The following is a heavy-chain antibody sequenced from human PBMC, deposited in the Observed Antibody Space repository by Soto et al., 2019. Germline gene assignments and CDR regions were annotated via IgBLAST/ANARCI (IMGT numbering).Heavy chain of an antibody. D-gene: IGHD3-9*01. CDR2: IYHSGST. CDR1: GYSISSGYY. CDR3: ARGARGLRYFDWLPNYYGMDV. Sequence: XETLSLTCAFSGYSISSGYYWGWIRQPPGKGLEWIGSIYHSGSTYYNPSLKSRVTISVDTSKNQFSLKLSSVTAADTAVYYCARGARGLRYFDWLPNYYGMDVWGQGTTVTVSS. J-gene: IGHJ6*02. V-gene: IGHV4-38-2*01.